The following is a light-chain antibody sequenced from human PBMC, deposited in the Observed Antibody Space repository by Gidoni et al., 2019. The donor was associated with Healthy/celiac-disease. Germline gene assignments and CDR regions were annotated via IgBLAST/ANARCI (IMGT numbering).Light chain of an antibody. Sequence: EFVFTQSPCTLALSPGARATLSCRASQSISNSYLAWYQQKPGQAPRLLIYGASSRATGIPYRFSGSGSGTDFTLTISRLEPEDFAVYYCQQYGSSPPVTFGGGTKVEIK. CDR1: QSISNSY. CDR3: QQYGSSPPVT. V-gene: IGKV3-20*01. CDR2: GAS. J-gene: IGKJ4*01.